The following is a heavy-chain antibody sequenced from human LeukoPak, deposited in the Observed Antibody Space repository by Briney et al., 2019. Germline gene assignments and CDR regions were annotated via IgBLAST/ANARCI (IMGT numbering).Heavy chain of an antibody. Sequence: PGGSLRPSCAASGFTFSSYAMIWVRQAPGKGLEWVANIKQDGSQKSYVDSVKGRFTISRDNANNLLYLQMNSLRAEDTAVYYCARESFAARWDWGQGTLVTVSS. CDR3: ARESFAARWD. J-gene: IGHJ4*02. CDR2: IKQDGSQK. D-gene: IGHD6-6*01. CDR1: GFTFSSYA. V-gene: IGHV3-7*01.